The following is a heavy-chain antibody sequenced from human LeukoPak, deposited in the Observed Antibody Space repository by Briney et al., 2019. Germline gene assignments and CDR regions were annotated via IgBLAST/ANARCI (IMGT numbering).Heavy chain of an antibody. J-gene: IGHJ6*03. CDR1: GFTFTNHA. V-gene: IGHV3-64*02. D-gene: IGHD3-9*01. CDR2: ISGNGGRT. CDR3: ARAGVIRYVAWLINHSMDV. Sequence: GGSLRLSCAASGFTFTNHAMRWVRQAPGKGLEYVSAISGNGGRTYYADSVKGRFTISRDNSKNTVYLQMDSLRAEDMAVYYCARAGVIRYVAWLINHSMDVWGKGTTVTASS.